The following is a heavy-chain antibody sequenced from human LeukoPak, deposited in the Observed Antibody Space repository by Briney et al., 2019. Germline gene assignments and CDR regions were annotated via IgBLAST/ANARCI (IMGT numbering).Heavy chain of an antibody. V-gene: IGHV4-39*01. CDR3: ARLGGTYLEYWYFDL. Sequence: SETLSLTCIVSDVSISSAIYYWGWIRQSPGKGLEWIGNIYYTGTPFYNSSLKSRVTISIDTSKKQFFLKLSSVTAADTAVYYCARLGGTYLEYWYFDLWGRGTLVTVSS. J-gene: IGHJ2*01. CDR2: IYYTGTP. CDR1: DVSISSAIYY. D-gene: IGHD1-26*01.